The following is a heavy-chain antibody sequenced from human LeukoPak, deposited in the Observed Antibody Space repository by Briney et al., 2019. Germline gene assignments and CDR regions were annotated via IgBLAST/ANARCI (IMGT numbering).Heavy chain of an antibody. CDR2: INSDGSST. J-gene: IGHJ4*02. Sequence: PGGSLRLSCAASGFTFSTYGMNWVRQAPGKGLVWVSRINSDGSSTSYADSVKGRFTISRDNAKNTVYLQMNSLRAEDTAVYYCARSLGSSGYQDYWGQGTLVTVSS. CDR1: GFTFSTYG. D-gene: IGHD3-22*01. CDR3: ARSLGSSGYQDY. V-gene: IGHV3-74*01.